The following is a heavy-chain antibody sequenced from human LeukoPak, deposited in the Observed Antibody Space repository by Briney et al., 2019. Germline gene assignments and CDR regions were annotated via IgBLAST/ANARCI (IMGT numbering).Heavy chain of an antibody. Sequence: WGSLSLSCTASGFTFSAYWRTWVRQAPGKGLEWVANIKRDGSEKYYVDHVKGRFTMSRDNTKNSVYLQMNSLRAEDTAVYYCAIKHEYWGQETLVTVSA. CDR2: IKRDGSEK. CDR1: GFTFSAYW. CDR3: AIKHEY. V-gene: IGHV3-7*01. J-gene: IGHJ4*02.